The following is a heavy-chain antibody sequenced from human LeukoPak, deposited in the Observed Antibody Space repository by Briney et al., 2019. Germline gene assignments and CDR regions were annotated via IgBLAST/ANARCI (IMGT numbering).Heavy chain of an antibody. D-gene: IGHD3-16*01. CDR1: GYSFSSYW. CDR3: GRYPGSYVIDY. CDR2: IDPSDSHT. J-gene: IGHJ4*02. Sequence: GESLRISCKGSGYSFSSYWISWVRQMPGKGLEWMGRIDPSDSHTNYNPSFQGHVTISADKSISTAYLQWSSLKASDTAMYFRGRYPGSYVIDYWGQGTLVTVSS. V-gene: IGHV5-10-1*01.